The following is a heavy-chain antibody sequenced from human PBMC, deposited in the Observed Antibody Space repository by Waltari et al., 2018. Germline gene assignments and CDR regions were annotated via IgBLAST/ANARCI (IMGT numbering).Heavy chain of an antibody. CDR3: ARDRTSTGTQN. J-gene: IGHJ4*02. CDR2: IYHSGGT. CDR1: GYSISSGYY. V-gene: IGHV4-38-2*01. Sequence: QVQLQESGPGLVKPSETLSLTCAVSGYSISSGYYWGWIRQPPGRGLEWIGSIYHSGGTYNNPSIKSRVTISVDTSKNQFALKQSSGTAADTAGYYCARDRTSTGTQNWGQGTLVTVSS. D-gene: IGHD2-2*01.